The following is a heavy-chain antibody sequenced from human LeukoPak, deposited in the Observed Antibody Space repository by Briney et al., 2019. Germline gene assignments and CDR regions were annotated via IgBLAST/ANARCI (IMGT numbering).Heavy chain of an antibody. CDR2: IIPIFGTA. J-gene: IGHJ6*03. Sequence: SVKVSCKASGYTFTSYGISWVRQAPGQGLEWMGRIIPIFGTANYAQKFQGRVTITTDESTSTAYMELSSLRSEDTAVYYCAYSNYRYYYYYYMDVWGKGTTVTVSS. D-gene: IGHD4-11*01. V-gene: IGHV1-69*05. CDR1: GYTFTSYG. CDR3: AYSNYRYYYYYYMDV.